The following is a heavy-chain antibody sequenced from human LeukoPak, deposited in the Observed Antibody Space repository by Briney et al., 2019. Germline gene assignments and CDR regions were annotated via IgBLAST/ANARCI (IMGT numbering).Heavy chain of an antibody. CDR1: GFTFSSYG. V-gene: IGHV3-30*18. CDR3: AKDRSSGPHYYYGMDV. CDR2: VSYLGDDQ. Sequence: GGSLRLSCAASGFTFSSYGIHWVRQSPGKGLEWVAVVSYLGDDQFYAESVKGRFTISRDNSKKTVFLQMNSLRGEDTAVYYCAKDRSSGPHYYYGMDVWGRGTTVIVSS. D-gene: IGHD3-22*01. J-gene: IGHJ6*02.